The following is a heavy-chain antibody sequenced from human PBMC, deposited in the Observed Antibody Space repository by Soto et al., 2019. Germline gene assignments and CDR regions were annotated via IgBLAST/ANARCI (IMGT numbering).Heavy chain of an antibody. CDR1: GYTFTSYV. CDR2: ISAYNGNT. CDR3: ARDSMVRGFITSETYYYYYYGMDV. Sequence: QVQLVQSGAEVKKPGASVKVSCKASGYTFTSYVISWVRQAPGQGLEWMGWISAYNGNTNYAQKPQGRVTMTTDTSTSTAYMELRSLRSDDTAVYYCARDSMVRGFITSETYYYYYYGMDVWGQGTTVTVSS. D-gene: IGHD3-10*01. V-gene: IGHV1-18*01. J-gene: IGHJ6*02.